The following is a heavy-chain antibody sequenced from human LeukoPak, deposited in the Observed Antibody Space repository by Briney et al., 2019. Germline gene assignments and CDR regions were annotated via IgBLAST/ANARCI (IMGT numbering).Heavy chain of an antibody. D-gene: IGHD3-22*01. Sequence: SETLSLTCAVYGGSFSGYYWSWIRQPPGKGLEWIGEINHSGSTNYNPSLKSRVTISVDTSKNQFSLKLSSVTAADTAVYYCARDYYDSSGYTPGAWFDPWGQGTLVTVSS. J-gene: IGHJ5*02. CDR1: GGSFSGYY. V-gene: IGHV4-34*01. CDR2: INHSGST. CDR3: ARDYYDSSGYTPGAWFDP.